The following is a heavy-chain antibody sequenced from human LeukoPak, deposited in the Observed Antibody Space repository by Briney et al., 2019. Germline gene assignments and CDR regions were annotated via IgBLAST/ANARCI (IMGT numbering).Heavy chain of an antibody. CDR2: IWYDGSNK. CDR3: ARETVTTDGPKDY. Sequence: QPGGSLRLSCAASGFTFSSYGMHWVRQAPGKGLEWVAVIWYDGSNKYYADSVKGRFTISRDNSKNTLYLQMNSLRAEDTAVYYCARETVTTDGPKDYWGQGTLVTVSS. CDR1: GFTFSSYG. V-gene: IGHV3-33*08. D-gene: IGHD4-11*01. J-gene: IGHJ4*02.